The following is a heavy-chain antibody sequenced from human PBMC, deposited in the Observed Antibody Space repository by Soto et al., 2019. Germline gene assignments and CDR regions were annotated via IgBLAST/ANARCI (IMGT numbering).Heavy chain of an antibody. D-gene: IGHD4-17*01. J-gene: IGHJ6*02. Sequence: ASVKVSCKASGGTFSSYAISWVQQAPGQGLEWMGGIIPIFGTANYAQKFQGRVTITADESTSTAYMELSSLRSEDTAVYYCAIHAVTTEATTAYYYYGMDVWGQGTTVTVSS. V-gene: IGHV1-69*13. CDR1: GGTFSSYA. CDR3: AIHAVTTEATTAYYYYGMDV. CDR2: IIPIFGTA.